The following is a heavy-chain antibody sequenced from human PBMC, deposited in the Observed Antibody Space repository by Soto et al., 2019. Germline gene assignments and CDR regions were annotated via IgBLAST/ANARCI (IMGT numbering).Heavy chain of an antibody. V-gene: IGHV4-59*01. CDR1: GGSISSYY. J-gene: IGHJ4*02. D-gene: IGHD6-6*01. CDR3: ARVGSGAARPRFDY. CDR2: IYYSGST. Sequence: PSETLSLTCTVSGGSISSYYWSWIRQPPGKGLGWIGYIYYSGSTNYNPSLKSRVTISVDTSKNQFSLKLSSVTAADTAVHYCARVGSGAARPRFDYWGQGTLVTVSS.